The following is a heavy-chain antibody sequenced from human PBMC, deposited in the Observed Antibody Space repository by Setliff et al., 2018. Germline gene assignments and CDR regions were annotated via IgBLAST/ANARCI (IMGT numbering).Heavy chain of an antibody. J-gene: IGHJ4*02. Sequence: ASVQVSCKASGYTFTGYYIHWVRQAPGQGLEYMGWINPNSGGTNYAPKFQGRVTMTRDTSTTTGYMELSSLRSEDTAVYYCARAPLESGYYYGQGHYFDYWGQGTLVTVSS. D-gene: IGHD5-18*01. CDR2: INPNSGGT. CDR3: ARAPLESGYYYGQGHYFDY. CDR1: GYTFTGYY. V-gene: IGHV1-2*02.